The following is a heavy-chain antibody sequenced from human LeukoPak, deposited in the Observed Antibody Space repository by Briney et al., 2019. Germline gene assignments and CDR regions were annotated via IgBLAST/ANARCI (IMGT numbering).Heavy chain of an antibody. J-gene: IGHJ6*03. V-gene: IGHV4-61*02. CDR3: ARGYYDFWSGQQPYYYYMDV. Sequence: PSETLSLTCTVSGGSISSGSYYWSWIRQPAGKGLEWIGRIYTSGSTNYNPSLKSRVTISADTSKNQFSLKLSSVTAADTAVYYCARGYYDFWSGQQPYYYYMDVWGKGTTVTVSS. CDR1: GGSISSGSYY. D-gene: IGHD3-3*01. CDR2: IYTSGST.